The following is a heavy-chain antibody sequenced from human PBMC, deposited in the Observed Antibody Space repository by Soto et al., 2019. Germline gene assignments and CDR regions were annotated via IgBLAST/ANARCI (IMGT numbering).Heavy chain of an antibody. CDR1: GFTFSTYG. D-gene: IGHD2-2*03. J-gene: IGHJ4*02. CDR2: IWYDGRKE. V-gene: IGHV3-33*01. CDR3: ARDRWIVSTVTSFDY. Sequence: GGSLRLSCAASGFTFSTYGMHWVRQAPGKGLEWVALIWYDGRKEDYADSVKGRFTISRDNSKNTLYLQMNSLRAEDTAVYYCARDRWIVSTVTSFDYWGQGTPVTVSS.